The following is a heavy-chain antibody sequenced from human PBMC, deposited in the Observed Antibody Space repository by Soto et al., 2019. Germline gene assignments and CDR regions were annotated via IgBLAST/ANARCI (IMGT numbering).Heavy chain of an antibody. CDR2: IYYSGST. V-gene: IGHV4-31*02. CDR3: ASGHYSSGCALDI. D-gene: IGHD3-22*01. J-gene: IGHJ3*02. Sequence: YWIGWVRQMPGKGLEWIGYIYYSGSTYYNPSLKSRVTISVDTSKNQFSLKLSSVTAADTAVYYCASGHYSSGCALDIWGQGTMVTVSS. CDR1: Y.